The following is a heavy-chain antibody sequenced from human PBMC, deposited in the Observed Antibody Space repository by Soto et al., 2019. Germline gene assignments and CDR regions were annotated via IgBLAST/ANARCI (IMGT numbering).Heavy chain of an antibody. D-gene: IGHD4-17*01. CDR1: GYPFIAYS. V-gene: IGHV1-18*01. Sequence: QVQLLQSGAEVKKPGASVKVSCKASGYPFIAYSINWVRQAPGPRPEWLGWIYPYNRKTRYAEKFQGRVTRTTDTSTTPAYVELKRLRSDDTAVYYCARVQGVDGDYLISPLAAGFWGRGTLVTVSS. CDR2: IYPYNRKT. CDR3: ARVQGVDGDYLISPLAAGF. J-gene: IGHJ4*02.